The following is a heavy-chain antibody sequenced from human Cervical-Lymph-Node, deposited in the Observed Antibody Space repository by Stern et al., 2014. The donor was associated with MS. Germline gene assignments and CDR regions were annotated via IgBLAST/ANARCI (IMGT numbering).Heavy chain of an antibody. CDR1: GDSISGSGFY. Sequence: VQLVESGPGLVKPSETLSLRCTVSGDSISGSGFYWAWVRQPPGKGLQWIVVLYHHGDTYYNPSLRSRVTVSVDASNNQFSLRRSSVTAADSAVYYCARLLGRGGPPPLYYYFGLDVWGQGTTVTVSS. D-gene: IGHD3-10*01. CDR3: ARLLGRGGPPPLYYYFGLDV. CDR2: LYHHGDT. V-gene: IGHV4-39*01. J-gene: IGHJ6*02.